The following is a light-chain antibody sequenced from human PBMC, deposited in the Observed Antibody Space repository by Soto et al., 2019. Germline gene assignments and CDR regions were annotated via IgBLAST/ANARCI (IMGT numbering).Light chain of an antibody. CDR3: QQCDDFIT. CDR2: EAS. V-gene: IGKV1-33*01. CDR1: QDIKNY. Sequence: DIQMTQYPSSLSASVGDRVTITCQASQDIKNYLNWYQQKPGKAPKLLIYEASNLETGVPSRFSGSGSGRSFTVTISSLQPEDIATYYCQQCDDFITFGGGTRIEIK. J-gene: IGKJ4*01.